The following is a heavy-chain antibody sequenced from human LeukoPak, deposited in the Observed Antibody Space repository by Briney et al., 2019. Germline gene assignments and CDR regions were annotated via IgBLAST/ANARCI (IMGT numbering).Heavy chain of an antibody. CDR3: ASNWGSTGGFHY. CDR2: LKGGGSEK. V-gene: IGHV3-7*02. CDR1: GFTFSDYW. D-gene: IGHD7-27*01. J-gene: IGHJ4*02. Sequence: GGAPRVSRAASGFTFSDYWMSWVPEAPGEGLEWVANLKGGGSEKNYIELVKGRFTISRDNAQNSLFLQMNSPRAEDTAVYYCASNWGSTGGFHYWGQGTLVTVSS.